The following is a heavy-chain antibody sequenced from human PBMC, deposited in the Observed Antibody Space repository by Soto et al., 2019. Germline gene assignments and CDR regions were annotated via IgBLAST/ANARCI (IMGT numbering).Heavy chain of an antibody. CDR1: GGSISSYY. CDR2: IYYSGST. CDR3: ARDLAYGDYVFGY. Sequence: ETLSLTCTVSGGSISSYYWSWIRQPPGKGLEWIGYIYYSGSTNYNPSLKSRVTISVDTSKNQFSLKLSSVTAADTAVYYCARDLAYGDYVFGYWGQGTLVTSPQ. V-gene: IGHV4-59*01. D-gene: IGHD4-17*01. J-gene: IGHJ4*02.